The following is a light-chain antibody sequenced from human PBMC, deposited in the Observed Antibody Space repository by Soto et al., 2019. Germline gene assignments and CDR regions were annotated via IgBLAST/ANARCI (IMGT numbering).Light chain of an antibody. J-gene: IGKJ1*01. CDR1: QSISDW. Sequence: DIPMTQSPSTLSASVGDRVTITCRASQSISDWLAWYQQKPGKAPTLLIFDASFLKSGVPSRFSGSGSGTEFTLTISSLQPDDFATYYCLQYDSYSWTFGQGTKVHIK. CDR3: LQYDSYSWT. CDR2: DAS. V-gene: IGKV1-5*01.